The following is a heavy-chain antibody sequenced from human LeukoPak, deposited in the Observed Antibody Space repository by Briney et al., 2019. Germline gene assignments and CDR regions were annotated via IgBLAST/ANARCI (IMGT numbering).Heavy chain of an antibody. Sequence: GGSLRLPCAASGFTFSSNAMSWVRQAPGKGLEWVSAISGSGGSTYCADSVKGRFTISRDNSKNTLYLQMNSLRAEDTAVYYCAKGRLGTLDYWGQGTLVTVSS. CDR2: ISGSGGST. CDR3: AKGRLGTLDY. CDR1: GFTFSSNA. V-gene: IGHV3-23*01. J-gene: IGHJ4*02. D-gene: IGHD7-27*01.